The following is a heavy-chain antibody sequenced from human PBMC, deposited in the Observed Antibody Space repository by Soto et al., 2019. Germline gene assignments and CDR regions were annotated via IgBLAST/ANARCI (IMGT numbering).Heavy chain of an antibody. J-gene: IGHJ4*02. D-gene: IGHD3-16*01. CDR1: GDSIAGLPY. CDR3: ARSQFGGFYRKYFDS. CDR2: IYYSDTM. V-gene: IGHV4-59*11. Sequence: QVQLQESGPGLVKPSGTLSLTCSVSGDSIAGLPYWNWIRQSPGQGLEWLGHIYYSDTMTYNPSFKSRISMSVDTSKNEFSLTVNSVTTADTAVYYCARSQFGGFYRKYFDSWGPGIRVAVSS.